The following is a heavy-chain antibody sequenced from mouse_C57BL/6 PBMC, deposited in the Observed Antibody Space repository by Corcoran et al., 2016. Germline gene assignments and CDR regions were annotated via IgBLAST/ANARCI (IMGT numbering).Heavy chain of an antibody. J-gene: IGHJ2*01. V-gene: IGHV3-6*01. D-gene: IGHD6-1*01. CDR1: GYSITSGYY. Sequence: DVQLQETGPGLVKPSQSLSLTCSVTGYSITSGYYWNWIRQLPGNKLEWMGYISYDGSNNYNPSLKNRISITRDTSKNQFFLKLNSVTTEDTATYYCARELSLYFDYWGQGTTLTVSS. CDR3: ARELSLYFDY. CDR2: ISYDGSN.